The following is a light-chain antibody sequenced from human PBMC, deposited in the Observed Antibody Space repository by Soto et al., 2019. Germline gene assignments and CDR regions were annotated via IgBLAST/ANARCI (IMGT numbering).Light chain of an antibody. CDR3: QQYGSSIT. V-gene: IGKV3-20*01. CDR1: QSVSSSY. J-gene: IGKJ5*01. CDR2: GAS. Sequence: IVLTQSPGILSLSPGERATLSCRASQSVSSSYLAWYQQKPGQAPRLLIYGASSRATGIPDRFSGSGSGTDFTLTISRLEPEDFAVYYCQQYGSSITFGQGTQLEI.